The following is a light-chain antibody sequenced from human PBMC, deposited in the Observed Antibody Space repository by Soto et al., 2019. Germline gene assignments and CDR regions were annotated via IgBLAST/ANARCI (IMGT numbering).Light chain of an antibody. CDR1: SRDIGAHNS. J-gene: IGLJ1*01. Sequence: QSVMTQPASVSGSPGQSITISCTGTSRDIGAHNSVSWHQQHPGEAPKLIIFDVSSRPSGVSNRFSGSKSGNTASLTISGLQAEDEAVYYCSSIATDVVVLGTGTKVTVL. CDR3: SSIATDVVV. CDR2: DVS. V-gene: IGLV2-14*03.